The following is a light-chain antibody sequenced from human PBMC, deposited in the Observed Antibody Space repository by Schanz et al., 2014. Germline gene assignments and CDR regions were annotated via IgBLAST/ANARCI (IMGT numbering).Light chain of an antibody. CDR2: GAS. Sequence: DIVLTQSPGTLSLAPGDRATLSCRASQSVNSNFLAWYQQQSGQAPRLLIYGASRRAPGIPDRFSGSGSGSDFTLTISRLDPEDFAVYFCQQYGPSLPTFGPGTKVDVK. J-gene: IGKJ3*01. CDR1: QSVNSNF. V-gene: IGKV3-20*01. CDR3: QQYGPSLPT.